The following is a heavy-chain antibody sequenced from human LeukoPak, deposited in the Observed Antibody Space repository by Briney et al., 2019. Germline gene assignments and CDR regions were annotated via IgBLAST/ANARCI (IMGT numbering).Heavy chain of an antibody. Sequence: GASVKVSCKASGYSFSDYAIQWVRQAPGQRLEWMGWINAGNGKTKYSQNFQGRGTITRDRSASTAYMELSSPRSEDTSIYYCARGRWTATETTYYLDYWGQGTLVTVSS. CDR2: INAGNGKT. CDR3: ARGRWTATETTYYLDY. V-gene: IGHV1-3*01. CDR1: GYSFSDYA. J-gene: IGHJ4*02. D-gene: IGHD4-17*01.